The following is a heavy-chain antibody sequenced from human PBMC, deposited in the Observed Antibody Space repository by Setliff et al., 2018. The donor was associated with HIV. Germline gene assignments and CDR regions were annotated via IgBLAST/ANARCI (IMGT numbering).Heavy chain of an antibody. CDR3: AALAAVFDY. D-gene: IGHD2-15*01. J-gene: IGHJ4*02. CDR1: GFTFSDYY. Sequence: PGGSLRLSCTASGFTFSDYYMSWIRQAPGKGLEWVAGISGAGATTYYADSVKGRFTISRDNSKDTLYLQMNSLRAEDTAVYYCAALAAVFDYWGQGTLVTVSS. CDR2: ISGAGATT. V-gene: IGHV3-23*01.